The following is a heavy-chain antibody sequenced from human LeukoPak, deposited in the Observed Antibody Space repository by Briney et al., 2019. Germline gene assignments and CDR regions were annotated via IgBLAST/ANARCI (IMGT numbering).Heavy chain of an antibody. V-gene: IGHV1-46*01. CDR3: ARDGDYGDYFAYETLDY. CDR2: INPSGGST. J-gene: IGHJ4*02. Sequence: ASVKVSCKASGYTFTSYYMHWVRQAPGQGLEWMGIINPSGGSTSYAQKFQGRVTMTRDTSTSTVYMELSSLRSEDTAVYYCARDGDYGDYFAYETLDYWGQGTLVTVSS. CDR1: GYTFTSYY. D-gene: IGHD4-17*01.